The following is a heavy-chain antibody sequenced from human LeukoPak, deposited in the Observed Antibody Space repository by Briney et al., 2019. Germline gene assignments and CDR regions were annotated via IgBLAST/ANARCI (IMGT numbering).Heavy chain of an antibody. J-gene: IGHJ6*03. Sequence: GGSLRLSCAASGFTFSSYTMNWVRQAPGKGLEWDLSISTSSSYIYYADSVKGRFTISRDNAKNSLYLQMNSLRAEDTALYYCARDGDTVLTRGYYYYMDVWGKGTTVTVSS. D-gene: IGHD4-23*01. V-gene: IGHV3-21*01. CDR2: ISTSSSYI. CDR1: GFTFSSYT. CDR3: ARDGDTVLTRGYYYYMDV.